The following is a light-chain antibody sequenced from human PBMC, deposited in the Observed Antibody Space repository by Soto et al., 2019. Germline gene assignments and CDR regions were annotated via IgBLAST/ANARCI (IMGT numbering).Light chain of an antibody. Sequence: DIVMTQSPDSLAVSLGEKATINCKSSQSVLYSYNNKNYLPLHQQKPGQPPNLLIYWASTRESGVPDRFSGSGSGTDFTLTISSLQAEDVAVYYCQQCYNTPYTFGQGTKVDIK. J-gene: IGKJ2*01. CDR3: QQCYNTPYT. CDR2: WAS. CDR1: QSVLYSYNNKNY. V-gene: IGKV4-1*01.